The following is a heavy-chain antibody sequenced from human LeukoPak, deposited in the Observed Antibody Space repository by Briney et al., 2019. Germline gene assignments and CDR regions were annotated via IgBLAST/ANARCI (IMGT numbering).Heavy chain of an antibody. Sequence: GGSLRLSCAASGFTVSSNYMSWVRQAPGKGLEWVSVIYNGGSTYYADSVKGRFTISRDNSKNTLYLQMNSLRAEDTAVYYCARDWDPGVFDYWGQGTLVTVSS. V-gene: IGHV3-53*01. CDR1: GFTVSSNY. CDR2: IYNGGST. D-gene: IGHD1-26*01. J-gene: IGHJ4*02. CDR3: ARDWDPGVFDY.